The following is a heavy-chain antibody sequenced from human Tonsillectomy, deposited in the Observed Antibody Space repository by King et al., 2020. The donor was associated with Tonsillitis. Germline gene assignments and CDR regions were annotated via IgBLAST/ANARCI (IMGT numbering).Heavy chain of an antibody. J-gene: IGHJ5*02. V-gene: IGHV3-48*02. CDR1: GFTFSSYS. CDR3: ARVGAVAHNWFDP. CDR2: ISSSSSTI. Sequence: VQLVESGGGLVQPGGSLRLSCAASGFTFSSYSMNWVRQAPGKGLEWVSYISSSSSTIYYADSVKGRFTISRDNAKNSLYLQMNSLGDEDTAVYYCARVGAVAHNWFDPWGQGTLVTVSS. D-gene: IGHD6-19*01.